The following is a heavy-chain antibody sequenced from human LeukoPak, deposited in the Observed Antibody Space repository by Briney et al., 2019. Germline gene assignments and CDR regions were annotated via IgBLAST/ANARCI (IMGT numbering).Heavy chain of an antibody. CDR1: GESINSYS. D-gene: IGHD6-13*01. CDR3: ARDPCEAATDAFYNYGMDF. CDR2: IYYSGST. J-gene: IGHJ6*02. V-gene: IGHV4-59*13. Sequence: SETLSFPCSVSGESINSYSWSWTRKPQGKGLEWIGYIYYSGSTNYNPSLKSRVSISVDTSKNQLSLNLRSVTVAETAVYYCARDPCEAATDAFYNYGMDFWGQGTTVTVSS.